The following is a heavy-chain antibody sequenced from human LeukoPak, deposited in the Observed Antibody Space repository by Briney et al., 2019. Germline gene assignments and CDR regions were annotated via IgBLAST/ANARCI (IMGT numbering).Heavy chain of an antibody. J-gene: IGHJ4*02. V-gene: IGHV3-7*01. Sequence: PGGSLRLSCAASGFTFSSYWMSWVRQAPGKGLKWVANIKQDGSEKYYVDSVKGRFTISRDNAKNSLYLQMNSLRAEDTAVYYCARDPSITMVRGVIILPPDYWGQGTLVTASS. CDR2: IKQDGSEK. CDR3: ARDPSITMVRGVIILPPDY. CDR1: GFTFSSYW. D-gene: IGHD3-10*01.